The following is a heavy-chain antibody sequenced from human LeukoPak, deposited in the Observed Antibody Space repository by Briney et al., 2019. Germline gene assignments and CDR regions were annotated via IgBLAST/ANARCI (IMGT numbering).Heavy chain of an antibody. J-gene: IGHJ4*02. V-gene: IGHV1-2*06. CDR2: INPNSGGT. D-gene: IGHD6-13*01. CDR3: AEQLGFKDY. Sequence: ASVKVSCKASGGTFSSYAISWVRQAPGQGLEWMGRINPNSGGTNYAQKFQGRVTMTRDTSISTAYMELSRLRSDDTAVYYCAEQLGFKDYWGQGTLVTVSS. CDR1: GGTFSSYA.